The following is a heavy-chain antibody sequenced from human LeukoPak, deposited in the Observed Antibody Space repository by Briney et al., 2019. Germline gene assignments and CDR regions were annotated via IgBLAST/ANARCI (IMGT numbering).Heavy chain of an antibody. CDR1: GYTFTSYG. V-gene: IGHV1-18*01. J-gene: IGHJ5*02. CDR2: ISTYNGET. D-gene: IGHD2-8*01. CDR3: ARDRGYCTNGVCYREWFDP. Sequence: ASVKVSCKASGYTFTSYGISWVRQAPGQGLEWMGWISTYNGETNYAQKLQGRVTMTTDTSTSTAYMELRNLRSDDTAVYYCARDRGYCTNGVCYREWFDPWGQGTLVTVSS.